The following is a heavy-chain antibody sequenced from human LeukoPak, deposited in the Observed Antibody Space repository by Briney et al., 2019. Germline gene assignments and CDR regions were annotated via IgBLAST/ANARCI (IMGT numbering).Heavy chain of an antibody. CDR1: GFTFSNYE. V-gene: IGHV3-48*03. CDR2: ISSGGSTV. Sequence: PGGSLRLSCAASGFTFSNYEMHWVRRAPGKGLEWVSYISSGGSTVYYADSVKGRFTVSRDNAKNPLYLQMSSLRAEDTAVYYCARGGSFVEYWGQGTLVSVSS. J-gene: IGHJ4*02. D-gene: IGHD3-10*01. CDR3: ARGGSFVEY.